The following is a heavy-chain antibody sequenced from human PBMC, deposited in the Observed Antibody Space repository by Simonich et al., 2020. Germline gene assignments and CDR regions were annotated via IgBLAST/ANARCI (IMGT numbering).Heavy chain of an antibody. CDR2: IYHSGST. Sequence: QVQLQESGPGLVKPSETLSLTCAVSGYSISSGYYWGWTRQPPGKGVEWIGSIYHSGSTYYNPSLKRRDTISVDTPKNQFALKLSSVTAADTAVYYCARVGYSNYYYYGMDVWGQGTTVTVSS. D-gene: IGHD6-13*01. CDR1: GYSISSGYY. CDR3: ARVGYSNYYYYGMDV. J-gene: IGHJ6*02. V-gene: IGHV4-38-2*01.